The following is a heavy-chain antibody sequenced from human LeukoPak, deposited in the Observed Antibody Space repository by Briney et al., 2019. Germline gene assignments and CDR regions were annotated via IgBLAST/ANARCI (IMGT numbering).Heavy chain of an antibody. J-gene: IGHJ5*02. D-gene: IGHD3-3*01. V-gene: IGHV4-39*01. Sequence: SETLSLTCTVSGGSISSYYWDWIRQPPGKGLDWIGSIYYSGSTYYNPSLKSRVTISVDTSKNQFSLKLSSVTAADTAVYYCARRFLTIDNWFDPWGQGTLVTVSS. CDR3: ARRFLTIDNWFDP. CDR2: IYYSGST. CDR1: GGSISSYY.